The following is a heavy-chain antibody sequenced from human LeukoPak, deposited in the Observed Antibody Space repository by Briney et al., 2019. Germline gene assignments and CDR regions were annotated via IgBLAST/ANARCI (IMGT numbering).Heavy chain of an antibody. Sequence: PGGSLRLSCAASGFTFSSYYMSWVRQAPGKGLEWVANIKQDGSEKYYVDSVKGRFTISRDNAKNSLYLQMNSLRVEDTAVYYCARVNRGEITIFGVVMSYYYYMDVWGKGTTVTVSS. J-gene: IGHJ6*03. CDR1: GFTFSSYY. CDR2: IKQDGSEK. V-gene: IGHV3-7*01. D-gene: IGHD3-3*01. CDR3: ARVNRGEITIFGVVMSYYYYMDV.